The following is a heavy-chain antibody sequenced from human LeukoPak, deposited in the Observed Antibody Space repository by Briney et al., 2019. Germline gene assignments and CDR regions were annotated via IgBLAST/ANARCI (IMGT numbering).Heavy chain of an antibody. D-gene: IGHD2-15*01. CDR3: ARAPRNSLDCSGGSCYLNWFDP. V-gene: IGHV4-59*01. Sequence: SETLSLTCTVSGGSISSYYWSWIRQPPGKGLEWIGYIYYSGSTNYNPSLKSRVTISVDTSKNQFSLKLSSVTAADTAVYYCARAPRNSLDCSGGSCYLNWFDPWGQGTLVTVSS. CDR1: GGSISSYY. CDR2: IYYSGST. J-gene: IGHJ5*02.